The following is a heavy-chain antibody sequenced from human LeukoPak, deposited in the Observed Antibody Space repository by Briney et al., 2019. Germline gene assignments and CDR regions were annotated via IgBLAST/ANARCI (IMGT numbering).Heavy chain of an antibody. CDR2: IYTSGST. J-gene: IGHJ4*02. Sequence: PSETLSLTCAVYGGSFSGYYWSWIRQPAGKGLGWIGRIYTSGSTNYNPSLKSRVTMSVDTSKNQFSLKLSSMTAADTAVYYCARGGGSYPFDYWGQGTLVTVSS. CDR1: GGSFSGYY. V-gene: IGHV4-59*10. D-gene: IGHD1-26*01. CDR3: ARGGGSYPFDY.